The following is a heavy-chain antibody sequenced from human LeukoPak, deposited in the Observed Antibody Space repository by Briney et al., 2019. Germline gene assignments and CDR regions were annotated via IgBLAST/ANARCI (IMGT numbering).Heavy chain of an antibody. CDR3: AKERGIAVI. Sequence: GGSLRLSGAASGFTVSAYWMTWVRQAPGKGLEWVANINEDGGEKYYVDSVRGRFTISRDNAKNSLYLQMNSLRAEDTAVYYCAKERGIAVICGQGPLVTVSS. D-gene: IGHD6-19*01. V-gene: IGHV3-7*01. CDR2: INEDGGEK. J-gene: IGHJ4*02. CDR1: GFTVSAYW.